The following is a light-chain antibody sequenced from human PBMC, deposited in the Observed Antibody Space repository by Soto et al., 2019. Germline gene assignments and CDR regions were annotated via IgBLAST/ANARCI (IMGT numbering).Light chain of an antibody. V-gene: IGLV2-14*03. CDR2: YVT. Sequence: QSVLTQPASVSGSPGQSITIPCTGTSNDIGGYNSVSWYQQHPGRATKLIIYYVTNRPSGVSYRFSASKSGNTASLTISWLQAEDEADYYCTSYTPIVTLGSVFGTGTKVTVL. CDR3: TSYTPIVTLGSV. J-gene: IGLJ1*01. CDR1: SNDIGGYNS.